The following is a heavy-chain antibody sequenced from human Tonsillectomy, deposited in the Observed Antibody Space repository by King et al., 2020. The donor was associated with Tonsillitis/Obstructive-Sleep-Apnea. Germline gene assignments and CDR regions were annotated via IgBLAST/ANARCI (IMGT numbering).Heavy chain of an antibody. CDR1: STSFTGYY. V-gene: IGHV4-34*01. CDR3: ASGEDIAALLGVVQHLGH. Sequence: VQLQQWAAGLLKPSETLSPTCAVYSTSFTGYYCSWIRQPPGKGLEWIGEINHSRGTNYNPSRKRRVTISVDTTKNQFSLKLSSVTAAATAVYYYASGEDIAALLGVVQHLGHWGQGTLVTVSS. J-gene: IGHJ1*01. CDR2: INHSRGT. D-gene: IGHD3-3*01.